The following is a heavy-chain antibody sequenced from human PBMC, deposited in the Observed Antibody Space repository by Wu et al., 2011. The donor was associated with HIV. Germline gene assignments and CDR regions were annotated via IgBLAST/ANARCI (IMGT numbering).Heavy chain of an antibody. J-gene: IGHJ6*03. CDR3: AGSGEAAAYYYYYMNV. V-gene: IGHV1-69*14. Sequence: QVLLVQSGAEVKKPGSSVKVSCKTSGDSLTKYAFSWVRQAPGQGLEWMGGIIPNSGTTNYARKFQGRFTVTADTSTTTVHMELRSLRSEDTAVYFCAGSGEAAAYYYYYMNVWAKGPRSPSP. CDR1: GDSLTKYA. D-gene: IGHD2-2*01. CDR2: IIPNSGTT.